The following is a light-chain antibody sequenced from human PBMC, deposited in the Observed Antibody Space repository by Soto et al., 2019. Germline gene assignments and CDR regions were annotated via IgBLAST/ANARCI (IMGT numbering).Light chain of an antibody. CDR1: QCISSY. CDR3: QLSTCYPHT. V-gene: IGKV1-9*01. J-gene: IGKJ4*01. Sequence: IQLTQSPSSLSASAGDRVTITCRASQCISSYLAWYQQKPGKAPKLLIYAASTLQSGVPSRFSGSGSGTDFTLTISCLQPEDFAPYYCQLSTCYPHTFGGGTKVDI. CDR2: AAS.